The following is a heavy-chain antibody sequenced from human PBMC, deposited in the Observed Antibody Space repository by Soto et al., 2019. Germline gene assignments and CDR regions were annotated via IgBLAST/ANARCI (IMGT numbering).Heavy chain of an antibody. CDR1: GYTFTSDD. Sequence: AASVTVSCKASGYTFTSDDINWVRQAAGQGLEWMGWMNPNSGSTGYAQKLQGRVTMTSNTTISTAYMELSGLRSEDTAVYYCASAYSSGRDAFDIWGQGTMVTVSS. D-gene: IGHD6-19*01. V-gene: IGHV1-8*01. J-gene: IGHJ3*02. CDR2: MNPNSGST. CDR3: ASAYSSGRDAFDI.